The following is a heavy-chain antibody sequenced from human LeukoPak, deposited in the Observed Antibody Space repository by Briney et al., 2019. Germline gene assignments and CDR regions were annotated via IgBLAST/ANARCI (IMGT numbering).Heavy chain of an antibody. CDR2: ISSSSSYI. CDR1: GFTFSSYS. V-gene: IGHV3-21*01. D-gene: IGHD3-22*01. Sequence: GGSLRLSCAASGFTFSSYSMNWVRQAPGKGLEWVSSISSSSSYIYYADSVKSRFTISRDNAKNSLYLQMNSLRAEDTAVYYCARDTVDGDYDSSGPEYYFDYWGQGTLVTVSS. CDR3: ARDTVDGDYDSSGPEYYFDY. J-gene: IGHJ4*02.